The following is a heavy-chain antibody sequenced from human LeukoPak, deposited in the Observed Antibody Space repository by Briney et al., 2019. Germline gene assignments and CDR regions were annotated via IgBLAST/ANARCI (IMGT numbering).Heavy chain of an antibody. CDR2: ISSSSSYI. D-gene: IGHD3-10*01. V-gene: IGHV3-21*01. CDR1: GFTFSSYS. J-gene: IGHJ6*02. CDR3: ARGIYGSGVGMDV. Sequence: GGSLRLSCAASGFTFSSYSMNWVRQAPGKGLEWVSSISSSSSYIYYADSVKGRFTISRGNAKNSLYLQMNSLRAEDTAVYYCARGIYGSGVGMDVWGQGTTVTVSS.